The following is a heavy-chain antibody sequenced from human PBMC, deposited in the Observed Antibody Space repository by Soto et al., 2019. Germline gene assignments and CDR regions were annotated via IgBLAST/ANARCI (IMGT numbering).Heavy chain of an antibody. CDR3: ATEVWVYYDFWSGYSDY. J-gene: IGHJ4*02. CDR2: IKEDGSDM. V-gene: IGHV3-7*01. D-gene: IGHD3-3*01. Sequence: GGSLKLSSAASGLTFSSYWMSWVRQATGKGLERVANIKEDGSDMYYVDSVKGRFTISRDNAKNSLYLQMNSLRAEDTAVYYCATEVWVYYDFWSGYSDYWGQGTLVTVSS. CDR1: GLTFSSYW.